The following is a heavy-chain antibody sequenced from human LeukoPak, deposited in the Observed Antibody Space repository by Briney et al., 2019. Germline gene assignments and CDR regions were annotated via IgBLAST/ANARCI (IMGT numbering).Heavy chain of an antibody. V-gene: IGHV3-23*01. CDR3: AKHLQGSDGMDV. J-gene: IGHJ6*02. CDR2: ISGSGGST. Sequence: GGSLRLSCAASGFTFSSYAMSWVRQAPGKGLEWVSAISGSGGSTYYADSVKGRFTISRDNSKNTLYLQTNSLRAEDTAVYYCAKHLQGSDGMDVWGQGTTVTVSS. CDR1: GFTFSSYA.